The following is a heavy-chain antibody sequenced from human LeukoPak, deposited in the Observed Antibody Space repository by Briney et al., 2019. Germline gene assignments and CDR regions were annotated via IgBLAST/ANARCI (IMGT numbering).Heavy chain of an antibody. CDR2: IYYSGST. CDR3: ARGPGYCSGGSCRLLGAFDI. V-gene: IGHV4-39*07. CDR1: GGSISSSSYY. J-gene: IGHJ3*02. D-gene: IGHD2-15*01. Sequence: PSETLSLTYTVSGGSISSSSYYWGWIRQPPGKGLEWIGSIYYSGSTYYNPSLKSRVTISVDTSKNQFSLKLSSVTAAGTAVYYCARGPGYCSGGSCRLLGAFDIWGQGTMVTVSS.